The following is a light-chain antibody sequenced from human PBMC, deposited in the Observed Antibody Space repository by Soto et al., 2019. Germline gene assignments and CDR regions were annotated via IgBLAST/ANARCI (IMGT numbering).Light chain of an antibody. J-gene: IGLJ1*01. CDR1: SSDVGGYNY. Sequence: QSALTQPRSVSGSPGQSVTISCTGTSSDVGGYNYVSWYQHHPGKAPKLMICDVSKRPSGVPDRFSGSKSGNTASLTISGLQAEDEADYYCSSYTSSSTLYVFGTGTKVTVL. CDR3: SSYTSSSTLYV. CDR2: DVS. V-gene: IGLV2-11*01.